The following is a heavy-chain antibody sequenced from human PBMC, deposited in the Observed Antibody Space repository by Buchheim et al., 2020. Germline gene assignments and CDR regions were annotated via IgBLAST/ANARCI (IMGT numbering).Heavy chain of an antibody. D-gene: IGHD6-13*01. CDR3: AKVGGYSSSWYLYYYYMDV. J-gene: IGHJ6*03. Sequence: QVQLVESGGGVVQPGRSLRLSCAASGFTFSSYGMHWVRQAPGKGLEWVAVISYDGSNKYYADSGKGRFTISRDNSKNSLYLQMNSLRAEDTAVYYCAKVGGYSSSWYLYYYYMDVWGKGTT. CDR2: ISYDGSNK. V-gene: IGHV3-30*18. CDR1: GFTFSSYG.